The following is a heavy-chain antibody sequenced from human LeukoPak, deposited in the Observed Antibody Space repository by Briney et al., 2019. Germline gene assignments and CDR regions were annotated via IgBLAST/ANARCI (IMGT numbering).Heavy chain of an antibody. CDR2: IAGSGGAT. CDR3: AREMRPHYYYGMDV. D-gene: IGHD1-14*01. CDR1: GITLSNYG. V-gene: IGHV3-23*01. J-gene: IGHJ6*02. Sequence: QPGGSLRLSCAVSGITLSNYGMSWVCQAPGKGLEWVAGIAGSGGATNYADSVKGRFTISRDNRKNTLYLQMNSLRAEDTAVYYCAREMRPHYYYGMDVWGQGTTVTVSS.